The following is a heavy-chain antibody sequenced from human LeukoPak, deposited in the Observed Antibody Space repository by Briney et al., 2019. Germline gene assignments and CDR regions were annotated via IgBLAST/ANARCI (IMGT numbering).Heavy chain of an antibody. D-gene: IGHD4-17*01. Sequence: GGSLRLSCAASGFTFSSYSMNWVRQAPGKGLEWVSSISSSSSSYIYYADSVKGRFTISRDNAKNSLYLQMNSLRAEDTAVYYCARDLDDYGDYDYWGQGTLVTVSS. CDR3: ARDLDDYGDYDY. V-gene: IGHV3-21*01. CDR1: GFTFSSYS. J-gene: IGHJ4*02. CDR2: ISSSSSSYI.